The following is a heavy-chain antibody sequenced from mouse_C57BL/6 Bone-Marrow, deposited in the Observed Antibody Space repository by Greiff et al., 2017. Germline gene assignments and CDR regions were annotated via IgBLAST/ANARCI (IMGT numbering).Heavy chain of an antibody. V-gene: IGHV5-2*01. CDR2: INSDGGST. CDR3: ARHRTTLGATDWYFDV. D-gene: IGHD1-1*01. Sequence: EVQVVESGGGLVQPGESLKLSCESNEYEFPSHDMSWVRKTPEKRLELVAAINSDGGSTYYPDTMERRFIISRDNTKKTLYLQMSSLRSEDTALYYCARHRTTLGATDWYFDVWGTGTTVTVSS. CDR1: EYEFPSHD. J-gene: IGHJ1*03.